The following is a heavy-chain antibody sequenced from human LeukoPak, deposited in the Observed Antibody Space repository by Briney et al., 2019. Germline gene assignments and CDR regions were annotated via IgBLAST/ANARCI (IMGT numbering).Heavy chain of an antibody. Sequence: KPSETLSLXCTVSGGSISSYYWSWIRQPPGKGLEWIGYIYYSGSTNYNPSLKSRVTISVDTSKNQFSLKLSSVTAADTAVYYCARDKVVPAAIYYYYYMDVWGKGTTVTVSS. CDR1: GGSISSYY. D-gene: IGHD2-2*01. V-gene: IGHV4-59*01. CDR2: IYYSGST. CDR3: ARDKVVPAAIYYYYYMDV. J-gene: IGHJ6*03.